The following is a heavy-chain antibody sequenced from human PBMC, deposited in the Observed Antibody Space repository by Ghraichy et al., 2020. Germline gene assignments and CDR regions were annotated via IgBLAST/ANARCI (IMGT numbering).Heavy chain of an antibody. D-gene: IGHD3-16*02. V-gene: IGHV3-23*01. CDR2: ISGSGGST. J-gene: IGHJ4*02. CDR1: GFTFSSYA. Sequence: GGSLKLSCAASGFTFSSYAMSWVRQAPGKGLEWVSAISGSGGSTYYADSVKGRFTISRDNSKNTLYLQMNSLRAEDTAVYYCAKDRYYDYVWGSYQADYWGQGTLVTVSS. CDR3: AKDRYYDYVWGSYQADY.